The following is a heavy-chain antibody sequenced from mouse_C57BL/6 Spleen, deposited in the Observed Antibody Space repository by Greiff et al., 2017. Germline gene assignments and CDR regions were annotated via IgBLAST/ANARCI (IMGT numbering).Heavy chain of an antibody. CDR3: ARGYYYGSDRYFDV. V-gene: IGHV1-50*01. J-gene: IGHJ1*03. CDR2: IDPSDSYT. Sequence: VQLQQSGAELVKPGASVKLSCKASGYTFTSYWMQWVKQRPGQGLEWIGEIDPSDSYTNYNQKFKGKATLTVDTSSSTAYMQLSSLTSEDSAVYYCARGYYYGSDRYFDVWGTGTTVTVSS. CDR1: GYTFTSYW. D-gene: IGHD1-1*01.